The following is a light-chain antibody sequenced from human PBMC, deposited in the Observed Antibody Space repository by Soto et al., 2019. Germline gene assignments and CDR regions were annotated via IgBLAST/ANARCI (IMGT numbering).Light chain of an antibody. CDR2: GAS. J-gene: IGKJ1*01. Sequence: EIVLTQSPGTLSLSPGERATLSCRASQSVSISYFAWYQQKPGRALRLLIDGASTRATGIPDRFSGSGSGTDFTLTISRLEPEDVAVYYCQQYEAVVTFGQGTKVDIK. V-gene: IGKV3-20*01. CDR3: QQYEAVVT. CDR1: QSVSISY.